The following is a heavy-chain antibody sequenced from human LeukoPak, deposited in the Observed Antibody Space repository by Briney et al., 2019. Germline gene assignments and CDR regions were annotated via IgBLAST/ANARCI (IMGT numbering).Heavy chain of an antibody. Sequence: ASVTVSCKASGYTFTSYGISWVRQAPGQGLEWMGWISAYNGNTNYAQKLQGRVTMTTDTSTSTAYMELRSLRSDDTAVYYCARDGAGNLDIVVVPAEIDYWGQGTLVTVSS. V-gene: IGHV1-18*01. D-gene: IGHD2-2*01. J-gene: IGHJ4*02. CDR1: GYTFTSYG. CDR2: ISAYNGNT. CDR3: ARDGAGNLDIVVVPAEIDY.